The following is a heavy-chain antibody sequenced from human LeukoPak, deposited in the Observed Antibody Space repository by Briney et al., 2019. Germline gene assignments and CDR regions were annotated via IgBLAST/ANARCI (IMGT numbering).Heavy chain of an antibody. CDR2: INPNSGDT. V-gene: IGHV1-2*02. CDR1: GYTFTDYY. D-gene: IGHD6-13*01. Sequence: ASVKVSCKTSGYTFTDYYMHWVRQAPGQGLEWVGWINPNSGDTNYAQRFQGRVTMTRDTSISTAYMELSRLRVDDTAVYYCARVLIAASLCYWGQGTLVTVSS. J-gene: IGHJ1*01. CDR3: ARVLIAASLCY.